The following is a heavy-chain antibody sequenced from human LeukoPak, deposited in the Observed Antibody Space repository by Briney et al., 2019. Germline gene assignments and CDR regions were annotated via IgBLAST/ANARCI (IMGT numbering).Heavy chain of an antibody. J-gene: IGHJ4*02. Sequence: ASVKVSCKASGYTFTSYGINWVRQAPGQGLEWMGGIIPIFGTANYAQKFQGRVTITADESTSTAYMELSSLRSEDTAVYYCARAPPYYDSSGYSDYWGQGTLVTVSS. CDR2: IIPIFGTA. CDR1: GYTFTSYG. CDR3: ARAPPYYDSSGYSDY. V-gene: IGHV1-69*13. D-gene: IGHD3-22*01.